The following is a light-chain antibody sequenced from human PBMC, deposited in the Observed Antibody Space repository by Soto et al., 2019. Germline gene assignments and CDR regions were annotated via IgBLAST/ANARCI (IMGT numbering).Light chain of an antibody. V-gene: IGKV3-20*01. CDR2: GAS. CDR3: QQYGSSPQT. CDR1: QSVSSSY. Sequence: ELVLTQSPGTLSLSPGERATLSCRASQSVSSSYLAWYQQKPGQALRLLIYGASSRATGIPDRFSGSVSGTDFTLTISRLEPEDFAVYYCQQYGSSPQTFGQGTKVDIK. J-gene: IGKJ1*01.